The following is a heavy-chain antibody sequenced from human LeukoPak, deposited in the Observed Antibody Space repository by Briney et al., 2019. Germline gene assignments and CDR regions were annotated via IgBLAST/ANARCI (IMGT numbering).Heavy chain of an antibody. V-gene: IGHV4-30-2*01. CDR3: ARAEGSGSYYTDNYYFDY. D-gene: IGHD3-10*01. CDR1: GGSISSGGYS. J-gene: IGHJ4*02. CDR2: IYHSGST. Sequence: SETLSLTCAVSGGSISSGGYSWSWLRQPPGKGLEWIGYIYHSGSTYYNPSLKSRFTISVDRSKNQFSLKLSSVTAADTAVYYCARAEGSGSYYTDNYYFDYWGQGTLVTVSS.